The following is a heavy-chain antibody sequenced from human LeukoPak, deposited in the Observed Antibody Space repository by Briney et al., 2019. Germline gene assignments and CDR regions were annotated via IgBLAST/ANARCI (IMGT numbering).Heavy chain of an antibody. Sequence: SRGSLRLSCAASGFTVSSNYMSWGRQAPGKGLEWVSGIYSGGSTYYADSVKGPFTSSRENSTNTLYLKMPSLRVEDTAVYYCARVPGPAFDIWGQGTMVTVSS. CDR1: GFTVSSNY. J-gene: IGHJ3*02. CDR3: ARVPGPAFDI. CDR2: IYSGGST. V-gene: IGHV3-53*01.